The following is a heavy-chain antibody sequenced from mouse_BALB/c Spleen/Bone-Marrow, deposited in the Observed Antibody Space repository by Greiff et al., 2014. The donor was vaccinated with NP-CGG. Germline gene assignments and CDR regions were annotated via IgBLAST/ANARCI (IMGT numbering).Heavy chain of an antibody. V-gene: IGHV2-3*01. CDR2: IWGDGST. Sequence: VQLQQSGPGLVAPSQSLSITCTVSGFSVTSYGVSWVRQPPGKGLEWLGVIWGDGSTNYHSALISRLSISKDNSKSQVLLKLNSLQTDDTAAYYCAKQEGFSYAMDYWGQGTSATVSS. CDR1: GFSVTSYG. CDR3: AKQEGFSYAMDY. J-gene: IGHJ4*01.